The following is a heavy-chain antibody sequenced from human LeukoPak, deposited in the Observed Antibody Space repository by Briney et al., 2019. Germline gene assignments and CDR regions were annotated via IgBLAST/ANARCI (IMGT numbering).Heavy chain of an antibody. CDR1: GFPFNTYA. CDR2: ISRDGDNE. V-gene: IGHV3-30*07. J-gene: IGHJ4*02. Sequence: PGGSLRLSCAASGFPFNTYAMHWVRQAPGKGLEWVALISRDGDNEYYADSVKGRFTISRDNSKNTLYLQMNSLRAEDTAVYYCAKDSSGFFHDYWGQGTLVTVSS. D-gene: IGHD6-19*01. CDR3: AKDSSGFFHDY.